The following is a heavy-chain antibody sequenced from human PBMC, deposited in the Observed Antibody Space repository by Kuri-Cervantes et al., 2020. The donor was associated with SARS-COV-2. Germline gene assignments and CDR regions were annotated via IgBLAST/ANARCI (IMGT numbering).Heavy chain of an antibody. D-gene: IGHD1-7*01. J-gene: IGHJ5*02. V-gene: IGHV3-48*01. Sequence: GESLKISCAASGFTFSSYAMSWVRQAPGKGLEWVSYISSSSSTIYYADSVKGRFTISRDNAKNSLYLQMNSLRAEDTAVYYCASVPDWNYDEGWFDPWGQGTLVTVSS. CDR3: ASVPDWNYDEGWFDP. CDR1: GFTFSSYA. CDR2: ISSSSSTI.